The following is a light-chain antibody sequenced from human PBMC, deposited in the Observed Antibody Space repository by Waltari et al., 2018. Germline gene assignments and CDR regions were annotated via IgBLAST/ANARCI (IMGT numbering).Light chain of an antibody. V-gene: IGKV3-20*01. CDR3: QQYGSLPRT. J-gene: IGKJ1*01. CDR2: HTS. CDR1: QSVSSSN. Sequence: EIVLTQSPGTLSLSPGERATLSCRASQSVSSSNLAWYQQKPGQAPRLLIYHTSTRATGIPDRFSGSGSGTDFTLTISRLEPEDFAVYYCQQYGSLPRTFGQGTKEEIK.